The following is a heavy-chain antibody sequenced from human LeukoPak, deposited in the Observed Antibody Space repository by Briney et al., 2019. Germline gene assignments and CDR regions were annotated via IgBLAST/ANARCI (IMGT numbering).Heavy chain of an antibody. CDR2: INPNSGDT. V-gene: IGHV1-2*02. Sequence: ASVKVSCKASGYTFTGYYMHWVRQAPGQGLEWMGWINPNSGDTNYAQKFQGRVTMTRDTSISTAYMELSRLRSDDTAVYYCATDIVVVPAATHSIDYWGQGTLVTVSS. CDR1: GYTFTGYY. D-gene: IGHD2-2*01. J-gene: IGHJ4*02. CDR3: ATDIVVVPAATHSIDY.